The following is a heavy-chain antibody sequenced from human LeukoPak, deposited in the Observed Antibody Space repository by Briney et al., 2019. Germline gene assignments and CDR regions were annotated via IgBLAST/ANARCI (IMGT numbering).Heavy chain of an antibody. D-gene: IGHD3-10*01. V-gene: IGHV4-31*03. J-gene: IGHJ4*02. CDR2: IYYSGST. CDR3: ARGSGSYYFDY. Sequence: PSQTLSLTCTVSGGSISSGGYYWSWIRRHPGKGLEWIGYIYYSGSTYYNPSLKSRVTISVDTSKNQFSLKLSSVTAADTAVYYCARGSGSYYFDYWGQGTLVTVSS. CDR1: GGSISSGGYY.